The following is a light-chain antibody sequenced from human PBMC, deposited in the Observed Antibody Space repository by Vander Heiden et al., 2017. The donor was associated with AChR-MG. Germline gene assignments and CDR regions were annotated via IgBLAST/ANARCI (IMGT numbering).Light chain of an antibody. CDR3: HQDGSSPLT. J-gene: IGKJ1*01. Sequence: EIVLTQSPGTLSLSPGERATLSCRASQSVSSSYLAWYQQKPGQAPRLLIYGASSRATGIPDRFSGSGSGTDFTLTISSLEPEDFAVYYCHQDGSSPLTFGQGTKVEIK. CDR2: GAS. CDR1: QSVSSSY. V-gene: IGKV3-20*01.